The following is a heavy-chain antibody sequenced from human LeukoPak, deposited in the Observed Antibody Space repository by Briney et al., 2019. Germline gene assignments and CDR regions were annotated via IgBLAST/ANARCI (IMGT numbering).Heavy chain of an antibody. J-gene: IGHJ4*02. D-gene: IGHD4-17*01. CDR2: IYYSGST. CDR3: ARVPTVTFFDY. V-gene: IGHV4-59*01. Sequence: SETLSLTCTVSGGFISSYYWSWIRQPPGKGLEWIGYIYYSGSTNYNPSLKSRVTISVDTSKNQLSLKVTSVTAADTAVYYCARVPTVTFFDYWGQGTLVTVSS. CDR1: GGFISSYY.